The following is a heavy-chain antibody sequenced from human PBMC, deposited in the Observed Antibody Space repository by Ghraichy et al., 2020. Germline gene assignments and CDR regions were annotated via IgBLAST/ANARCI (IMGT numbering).Heavy chain of an antibody. D-gene: IGHD3-22*01. Sequence: GESLNISCAASGFTFSSYAMSWVRQAPGKGLEWVSAISGSGGSTYYADSVKGRFTISRDNSKNTLYLQMNSLRAEDTAVYYCAKAIAYYYDSSGDSYWGKRTLVTVPS. CDR1: GFTFSSYA. V-gene: IGHV3-23*01. CDR3: AKAIAYYYDSSGDSY. J-gene: IGHJ4*02. CDR2: ISGSGGST.